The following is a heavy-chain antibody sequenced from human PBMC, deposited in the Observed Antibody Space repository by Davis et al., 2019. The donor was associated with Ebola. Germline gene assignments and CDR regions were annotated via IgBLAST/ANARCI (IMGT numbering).Heavy chain of an antibody. CDR1: GFTFSNYA. CDR3: ARETSIEATGTSGF. V-gene: IGHV3-21*05. Sequence: PGGSLRLSCAASGFTFSNYAMYWVRQAPGKGLEWVSHVAAAGDHISYADFVEGRLIISRDNAKNSLYLQMNSLRAEDTAVYYCARETSIEATGTSGFWGQGTLVTVSS. J-gene: IGHJ4*02. D-gene: IGHD6-13*01. CDR2: VAAAGDHI.